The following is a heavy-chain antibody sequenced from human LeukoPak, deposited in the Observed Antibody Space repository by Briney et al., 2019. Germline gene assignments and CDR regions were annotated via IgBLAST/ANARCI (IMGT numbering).Heavy chain of an antibody. CDR3: AKDREAYDASGYFSFYGMDV. V-gene: IGHV3-23*01. Sequence: PGGSLRLSCEASGFTFSSYAMSWVRQAPGKGLEWVSSISGRSGSTYYADSVKGRFTISRDNSKNTLYLQMYSLRAGDTAVYYCAKDREAYDASGYFSFYGMDVWGQGTTVTVSS. CDR1: GFTFSSYA. J-gene: IGHJ6*02. D-gene: IGHD3-22*01. CDR2: ISGRSGST.